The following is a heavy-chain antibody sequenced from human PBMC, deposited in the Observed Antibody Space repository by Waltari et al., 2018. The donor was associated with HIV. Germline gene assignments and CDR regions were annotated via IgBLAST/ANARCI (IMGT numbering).Heavy chain of an antibody. CDR3: ARGIPSSSGWSVSDY. D-gene: IGHD6-19*01. V-gene: IGHV1-18*01. CDR1: GYTFTSYG. J-gene: IGHJ4*02. Sequence: QVQLVQSGAEVKKPGASVKVSCKASGYTFTSYGISWVRQAPGQGLEWMGWISAYNGNTHDAQKLQGRGTRTTDTSTSTAYMELRSLRSDDTAVYYCARGIPSSSGWSVSDYWGQGTLVTVSS. CDR2: ISAYNGNT.